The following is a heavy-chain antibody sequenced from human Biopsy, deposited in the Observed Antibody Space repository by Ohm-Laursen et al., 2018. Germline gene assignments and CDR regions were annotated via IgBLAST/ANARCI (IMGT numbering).Heavy chain of an antibody. J-gene: IGHJ4*02. D-gene: IGHD3-10*01. CDR2: ISSDGST. CDR1: GFIFSSAW. CDR3: ATDHYGSITY. V-gene: IGHV3-74*01. Sequence: SLRLSCAASGFIFSSAWMHWVRQAPGKGLVWVSCISSDGSTTYADSVKGRFTISRDNAKNTAYLQMNSLRADDTALYYCATDHYGSITYWGQGTLVTVSS.